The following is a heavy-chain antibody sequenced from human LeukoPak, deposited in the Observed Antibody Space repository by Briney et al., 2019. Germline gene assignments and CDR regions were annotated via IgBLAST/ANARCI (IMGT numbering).Heavy chain of an antibody. V-gene: IGHV4-34*01. CDR3: ARTGYCSGGSCYSASPYGMDV. D-gene: IGHD2-15*01. Sequence: SETLSLTCAVYGGSLSGYYWSWIRQPPGKGLEWIGEINHSGSTNYNPSLKSRVTISVDTSKNQFSLKLSSVTAADTAVYYCARTGYCSGGSCYSASPYGMDVWGQGTTVTVSS. CDR1: GGSLSGYY. J-gene: IGHJ6*02. CDR2: INHSGST.